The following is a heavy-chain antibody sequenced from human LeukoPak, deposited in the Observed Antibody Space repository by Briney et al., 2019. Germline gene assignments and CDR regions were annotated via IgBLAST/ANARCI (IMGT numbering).Heavy chain of an antibody. CDR3: SRENGAFSPFGY. Sequence: SETLSLTCGVSGGSISNTNWWGWVRQPPGQGLEWIGEISLTGLTHYNPSLESRVTVSLDKSKNQLSLNLTSVTAADTAVYYCSRENGAFSPFGYWGQGTLVTVLS. J-gene: IGHJ4*02. CDR1: GGSISNTNW. CDR2: ISLTGLT. D-gene: IGHD2-8*01. V-gene: IGHV4-4*02.